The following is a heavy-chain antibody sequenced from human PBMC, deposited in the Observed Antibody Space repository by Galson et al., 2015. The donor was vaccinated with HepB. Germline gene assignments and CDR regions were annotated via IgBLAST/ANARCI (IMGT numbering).Heavy chain of an antibody. Sequence: SLRLSCAASGFTFVSYSMHWVRQAPGKGLEWAAVISYAGSNEYYADSLKGRFTISRDNSKTTVFLQMKSLRPEDTAIYYCARNPGGWYNFDYWGQGTLVTVSS. J-gene: IGHJ4*02. V-gene: IGHV3-30*04. CDR2: ISYAGSNE. CDR3: ARNPGGWYNFDY. D-gene: IGHD6-19*01. CDR1: GFTFVSYS.